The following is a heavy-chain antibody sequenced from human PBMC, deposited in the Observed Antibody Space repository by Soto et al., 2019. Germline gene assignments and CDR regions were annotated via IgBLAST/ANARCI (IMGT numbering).Heavy chain of an antibody. CDR1: GGSISSSSYY. D-gene: IGHD3-3*01. V-gene: IGHV4-39*01. Sequence: ASETLSLTCTVSGGSISSSSYYWGWIRQPPGKGLEWIGSIYYSGSTYYNPSLKSRVTISVDTSKNQFSLKLSSVTAADTAVYYCARHVPDYDFSSGYHELYYYYYYMDVWGKGTTVTVSS. CDR2: IYYSGST. J-gene: IGHJ6*03. CDR3: ARHVPDYDFSSGYHELYYYYYYMDV.